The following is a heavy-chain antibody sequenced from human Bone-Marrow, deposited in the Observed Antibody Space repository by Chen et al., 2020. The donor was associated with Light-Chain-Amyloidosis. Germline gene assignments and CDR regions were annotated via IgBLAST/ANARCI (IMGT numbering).Heavy chain of an antibody. J-gene: IGHJ4*02. CDR3: ARRRDGYNFDY. V-gene: IGHV5-51*03. Sequence: EVQLEHPGPEVKKPGESLKISCKGSGYTFPNYWIGWVRQMPGKGLEWMGVIYPDDSDARYSPSFEGQVTISADKSITTAYLQWRSLKASDTAMYYCARRRDGYNFDYWGQGTLVTVSS. D-gene: IGHD5-12*01. CDR2: IYPDDSDA. CDR1: GYTFPNYW.